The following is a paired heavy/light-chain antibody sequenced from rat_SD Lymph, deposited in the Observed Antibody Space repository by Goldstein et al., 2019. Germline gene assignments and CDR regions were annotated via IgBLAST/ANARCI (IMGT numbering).Heavy chain of an antibody. J-gene: IGHJ4*01. Sequence: EVQLVESGGGLVQPGRSLKLSCVASGFTFNNYWMTWIRQAPGKGLEWVASISNTGDTTHYLDSVKGRFTISRDNAKSTLFLQMNSLRSEDTATYYCTSEYYGYTYVLDAWGQGVSVTVSS. V-gene: IGHV5-31*01. CDR1: GFTFNNYW. CDR2: ISNTGDTT. D-gene: IGHD1-9*01. CDR3: TSEYYGYTYVLDA.
Light chain of an antibody. Sequence: DIQMTQSPASLSASLEEIVTITCQASQDIGNWLAWYQQKPGKSPQLLIYGATNLADGVPSRFSGSRSGTQSSLKISRLQVEDIGIYYCLQAYSAPLAFGSGTKLEIK. CDR3: LQAYSAPLA. CDR1: QDIGNW. V-gene: IGKV12S16*01. J-gene: IGKJ5*01. CDR2: GAT.